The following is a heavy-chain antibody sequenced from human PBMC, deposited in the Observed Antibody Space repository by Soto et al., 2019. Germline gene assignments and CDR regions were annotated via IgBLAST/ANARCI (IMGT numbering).Heavy chain of an antibody. CDR3: AREGPSTHYDSSGSFDY. V-gene: IGHV1-69*04. J-gene: IGHJ4*02. CDR1: GYTFTSDD. Sequence: SVKGSCKASGYTFTSDDISWVRQAPGQGLEWMGRIIPIFGIANYAQKFQGRVTITADKSTSTAYMELSSLRSEDTAVYYCAREGPSTHYDSSGSFDYWGQGTLVTVSS. D-gene: IGHD3-22*01. CDR2: IIPIFGIA.